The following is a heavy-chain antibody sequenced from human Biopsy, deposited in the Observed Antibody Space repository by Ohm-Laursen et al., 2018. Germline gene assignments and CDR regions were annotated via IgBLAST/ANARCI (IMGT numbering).Heavy chain of an antibody. J-gene: IGHJ4*02. V-gene: IGHV4-59*08. CDR2: ISNSGNT. Sequence: SETLSLTCTVSRGSISSYYWNWIRQPPGKGLEWIGFISNSGNTNYNPSLKSRVTISADTSKNQFSLKLGSVTVADTAVFYCARRGSGGRSFDYWGQGSLVTVSS. CDR3: ARRGSGGRSFDY. D-gene: IGHD2-15*01. CDR1: RGSISSYY.